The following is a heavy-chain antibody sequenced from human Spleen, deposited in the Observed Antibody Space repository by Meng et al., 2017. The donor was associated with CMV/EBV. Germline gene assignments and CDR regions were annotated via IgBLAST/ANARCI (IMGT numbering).Heavy chain of an antibody. V-gene: IGHV1-69*12. Sequence: VPLVQSGAEVKKPGSPVRVSCKASGGTFSSCAISCGRQAPGQGLEWMGGIIPIFGTANYAQKFQGRVTITADESTSTAYMELSSLRSEDTAVYYCARGTPGRSYSDYWGQGTLVTVSS. CDR1: GGTFSSCA. CDR3: ARGTPGRSYSDY. D-gene: IGHD3-10*01. CDR2: IIPIFGTA. J-gene: IGHJ4*02.